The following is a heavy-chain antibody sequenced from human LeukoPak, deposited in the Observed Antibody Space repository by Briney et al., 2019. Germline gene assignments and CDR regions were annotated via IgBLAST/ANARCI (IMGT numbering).Heavy chain of an antibody. CDR1: GFPLNSYA. V-gene: IGHV3-23*01. J-gene: IGHJ4*02. D-gene: IGHD2-2*02. Sequence: PGGSLRLSCAASGFPLNSYAMRWVRQAPGKGLEWVSGMRGSTGITYSPDSVKCRFTISRDNSKNTQYLQMNSLRAEDTAVYYCAKGYCRGLSCYSDYWGQGTLVTVSS. CDR2: MRGSTGIT. CDR3: AKGYCRGLSCYSDY.